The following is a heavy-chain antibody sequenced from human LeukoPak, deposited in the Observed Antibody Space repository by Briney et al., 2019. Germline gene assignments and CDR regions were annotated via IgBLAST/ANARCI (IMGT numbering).Heavy chain of an antibody. Sequence: QTGGSLRLSCAASGFTFSSYAMSWIRQAPGKELEWVSAISGSGGSTYYADSVKGRFTISRDNAKNSLYLQMNSLRAEDTAVYYCASLNPKLLDVWGQGTTVTVSS. CDR3: ASLNPKLLDV. D-gene: IGHD2-15*01. CDR2: ISGSGGST. CDR1: GFTFSSYA. J-gene: IGHJ6*02. V-gene: IGHV3-23*01.